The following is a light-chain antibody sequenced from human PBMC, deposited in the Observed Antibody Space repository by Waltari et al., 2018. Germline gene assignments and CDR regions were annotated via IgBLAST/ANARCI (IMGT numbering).Light chain of an antibody. V-gene: IGLV2-8*01. J-gene: IGLJ3*02. CDR1: SGDVGYYDV. CDR3: TSFAARGDLV. CDR2: EVT. Sequence: QSALTQPPSASGSPGQAVTISCTGSSGDVGYYDVVSWYQQHPGKVPRPLIFEVTRRPSGVPDRFFVAKSETTASLPVSVLQPDDEADYYCTSFAARGDLVFGGGTKLTVL.